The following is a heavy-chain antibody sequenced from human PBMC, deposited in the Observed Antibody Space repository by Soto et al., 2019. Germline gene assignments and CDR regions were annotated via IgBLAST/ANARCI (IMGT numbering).Heavy chain of an antibody. D-gene: IGHD5-18*01. V-gene: IGHV4-39*01. CDR2: IYYSGST. Sequence: SETLSLTCTVSGGSISSSSYYWGWIRQPPGKGLEWIGSIYYSGSTYYNPSLKSRVTISVDTSKNQFSLKLSSVTAADTAVYYCARHVRDELWLDYYYYMDVWGKGTTVTVSS. CDR3: ARHVRDELWLDYYYYMDV. J-gene: IGHJ6*03. CDR1: GGSISSSSYY.